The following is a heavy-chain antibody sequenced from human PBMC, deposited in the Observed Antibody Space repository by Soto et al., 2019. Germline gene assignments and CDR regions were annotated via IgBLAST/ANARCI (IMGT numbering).Heavy chain of an antibody. D-gene: IGHD3-10*01. CDR2: MNPNSGNT. CDR3: ASGSGGSGSYYKFDP. CDR1: GYTFTSYD. Sequence: ASVKVSCKASGYTFTSYDINWVRQATGQGLEWMGWMNPNSGNTGYAQKFQGRVTMTRNTSISTAYMELSSLRSEDTAVYYCASGSGGSGSYYKFDPWGQGTLVTVSS. V-gene: IGHV1-8*01. J-gene: IGHJ5*02.